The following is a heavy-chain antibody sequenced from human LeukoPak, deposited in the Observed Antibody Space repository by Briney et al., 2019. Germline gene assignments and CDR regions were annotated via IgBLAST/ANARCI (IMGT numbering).Heavy chain of an antibody. CDR3: ARGGAARPDF. D-gene: IGHD6-6*01. V-gene: IGHV3-23*01. J-gene: IGHJ4*02. CDR1: GFTFSNHG. Sequence: PGGSLRLSCAASGFTFSNHGMTWVRQAPGKGLEWVSGISGGGGTTYYADSVKGRFTISRDNAKNSLYLQMNSLRVEDTAIYYCARGGAARPDFWGQGTLVTVSS. CDR2: ISGGGGTT.